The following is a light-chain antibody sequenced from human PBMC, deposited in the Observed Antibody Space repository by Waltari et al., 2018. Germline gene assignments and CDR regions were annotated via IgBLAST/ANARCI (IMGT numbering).Light chain of an antibody. J-gene: IGKJ5*01. CDR2: DAS. Sequence: DIQMTQSPSSLSASVGDRVTITCQASQNINNYWNWYHQKPGKAPKRLIYDASNLETGVPSPFSGSGSGTDFTFTIITLQPEDLGTYYCQHYVNVPGIAFGQVTRLEIK. CDR3: QHYVNVPGIA. CDR1: QNINNY. V-gene: IGKV1-33*01.